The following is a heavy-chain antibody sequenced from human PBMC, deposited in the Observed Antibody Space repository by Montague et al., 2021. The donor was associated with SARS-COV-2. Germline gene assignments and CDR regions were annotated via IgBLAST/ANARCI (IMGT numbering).Heavy chain of an antibody. CDR2: MYDRGST. CDR1: GVAINKFH. Sequence: SETLSLTCTVSGVAINKFHWSWIRQPAGKGLEWIGRMYDRGSTDYSPSLKSRVTMSVDTSMNQFSLKLSSVTAADTAVYYCARQDAWAYCGDECYRGWFDSWGQGTLVTVSS. CDR3: ARQDAWAYCGDECYRGWFDS. V-gene: IGHV4-4*07. D-gene: IGHD2-21*01. J-gene: IGHJ5*01.